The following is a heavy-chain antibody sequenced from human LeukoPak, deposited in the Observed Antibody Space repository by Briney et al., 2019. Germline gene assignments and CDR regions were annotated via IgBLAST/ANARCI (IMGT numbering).Heavy chain of an antibody. V-gene: IGHV3-30*02. CDR1: GFTFSSYG. CDR3: AKGGGGRLIYYYYMDV. Sequence: LPGGSLRLSCAASGFTFSSYGMHWVRQAPGKGLEWVAFIRYDGSNKYYADSVKGRFTISRDNAKNSLYLQMNSLRTEDMALYYCAKGGGGRLIYYYYMDVWGKGTTVTVSS. CDR2: IRYDGSNK. J-gene: IGHJ6*03. D-gene: IGHD3-16*01.